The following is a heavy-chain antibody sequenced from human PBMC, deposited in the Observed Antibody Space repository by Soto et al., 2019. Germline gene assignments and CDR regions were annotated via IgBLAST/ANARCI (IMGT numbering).Heavy chain of an antibody. Sequence: ASVKVSCTASGYTFTIYGISWVRQAPGQGLEWMGWISAYNGNTNYAQKLQGRVTMTTDTSTSTAYMELRSLRSDDTAVYYCARVAPTDILTGNFDYWGQGTLVTVSS. CDR2: ISAYNGNT. V-gene: IGHV1-18*01. CDR3: ARVAPTDILTGNFDY. CDR1: GYTFTIYG. D-gene: IGHD3-9*01. J-gene: IGHJ4*02.